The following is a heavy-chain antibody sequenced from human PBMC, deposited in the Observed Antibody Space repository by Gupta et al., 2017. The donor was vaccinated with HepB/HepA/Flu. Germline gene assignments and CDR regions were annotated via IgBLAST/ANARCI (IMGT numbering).Heavy chain of an antibody. CDR2: IINMFGTA. CDR3: AIEKGDIARALDH. Sequence: QVQLVQSGAEVKKPGSSVKVSCKASGGTFSSYAISWVRQAPGQGLEWMGGIINMFGTANDAQKVQGRVTITEYEATRTAYMELRRMRSEDTDVYYGAIEKGDIARALDHGGQGTLVTVSS. J-gene: IGHJ4*02. D-gene: IGHD2-15*01. CDR1: GGTFSSYA. V-gene: IGHV1-69*01.